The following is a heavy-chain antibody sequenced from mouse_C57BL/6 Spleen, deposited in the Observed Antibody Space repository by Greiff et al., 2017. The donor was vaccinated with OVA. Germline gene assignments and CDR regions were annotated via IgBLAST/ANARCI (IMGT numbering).Heavy chain of an antibody. V-gene: IGHV1-69*01. CDR1: GYTFTSYW. Sequence: VKLMESGAELVMPGASVKLSCKASGYTFTSYWMHWVKQRPGQGLEWIGEIDPSDSYTNYNQKFKGKSTLTVDKSSSTAYMQLSSLTSEDSAVYYCALITTAQFWDYWGQGTTLTVSS. D-gene: IGHD1-1*01. CDR3: ALITTAQFWDY. CDR2: IDPSDSYT. J-gene: IGHJ2*01.